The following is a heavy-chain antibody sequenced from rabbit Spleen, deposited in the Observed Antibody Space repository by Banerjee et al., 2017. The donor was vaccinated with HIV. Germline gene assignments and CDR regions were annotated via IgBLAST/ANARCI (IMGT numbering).Heavy chain of an antibody. CDR1: GFSFSDSDV. CDR2: INASTVKP. CDR3: ARDLVGVIGCNFYL. V-gene: IGHV1S45*01. D-gene: IGHD1-1*01. Sequence: QEQLVESGGGLVQTERSLTLTCKASGFSFSDSDVLSWVRQAPGNGLEWISCINASTVKPVYATWAKGRFTISRTSSTTVTLRMTSLTAADRATYFCARDLVGVIGCNFYLWGPGTLVTVS. J-gene: IGHJ4*01.